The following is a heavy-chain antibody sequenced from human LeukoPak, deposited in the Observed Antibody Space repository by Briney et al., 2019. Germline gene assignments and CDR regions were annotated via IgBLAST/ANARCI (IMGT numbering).Heavy chain of an antibody. V-gene: IGHV3-30-3*01. J-gene: IGHJ4*02. CDR3: GRGSVGFGELNY. Sequence: TGRSLRLSCAASGFTFSSYAMHWVRQAPGKGLEWVAVISYDGSNKSYADSVKGRFTLSRDNSKNTLYLQMNSLRIEDTAVYYCGRGSVGFGELNYWGQGTLVTVSS. CDR1: GFTFSSYA. CDR2: ISYDGSNK. D-gene: IGHD3-10*01.